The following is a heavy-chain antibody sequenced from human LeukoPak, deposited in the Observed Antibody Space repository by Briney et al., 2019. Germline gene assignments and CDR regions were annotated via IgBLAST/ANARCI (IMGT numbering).Heavy chain of an antibody. Sequence: SETLSLTCTVSGGSISSYYWSWIRQPPGKGLEWIGYIYYSGSTKYNPSLKSRVTISVDTSKNQFSLKLSSVTAADTAVYYCARLDCSSTGCYYNWFDPWGRGTLVTVSS. V-gene: IGHV4-59*01. J-gene: IGHJ5*02. CDR1: GGSISSYY. CDR3: ARLDCSSTGCYYNWFDP. CDR2: IYYSGST. D-gene: IGHD2-2*01.